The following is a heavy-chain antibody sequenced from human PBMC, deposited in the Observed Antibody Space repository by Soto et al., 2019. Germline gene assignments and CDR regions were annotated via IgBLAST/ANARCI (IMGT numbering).Heavy chain of an antibody. D-gene: IGHD6-19*01. CDR1: GGSIRSSY. V-gene: IGHV4-59*01. CDR3: MRDRPAVPGIFDS. J-gene: IGHJ4*02. CDR2: FFPGGST. Sequence: SETLSLTSTVSGGSIRSSYWGWIRQPPGKGLEWIGYFFPGGSTNYNPSLQTRVSMSVDTSKNQFYLKLNSVTDADTAVYYCMRDRPAVPGIFDSWGQGALVTVSS.